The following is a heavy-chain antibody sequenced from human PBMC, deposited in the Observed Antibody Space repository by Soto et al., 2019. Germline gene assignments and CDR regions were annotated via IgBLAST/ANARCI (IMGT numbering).Heavy chain of an antibody. Sequence: SETLSLTCAVYGGSFSGYYWSWIRQHPGKGLEWIGEINHSGSTNYNPSLKSRVTISVDTSKNQFSLKLSSVTAADTAVYYCAREYYDILTGSPLVYPYYYYYMDVWGKGTTVTVSS. CDR1: GGSFSGYY. V-gene: IGHV4-34*01. CDR3: AREYYDILTGSPLVYPYYYYYMDV. D-gene: IGHD3-9*01. J-gene: IGHJ6*03. CDR2: INHSGST.